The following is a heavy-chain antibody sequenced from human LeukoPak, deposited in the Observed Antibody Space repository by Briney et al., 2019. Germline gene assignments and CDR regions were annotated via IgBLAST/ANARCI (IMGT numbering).Heavy chain of an antibody. CDR2: IHYDGRA. Sequence: SETLSLTCTVSGGSISSANHFWGWVRPSPGEGLEWIGYIHYDGRAHYNPSLKSRVSMSLDMSKNQFSLSLSSVTAADAAIYYCDREVITSGDSDGFDLWSQGTMVSVSS. D-gene: IGHD2-21*01. CDR1: GGSISSANHF. J-gene: IGHJ3*01. V-gene: IGHV4-30-4*08. CDR3: DREVITSGDSDGFDL.